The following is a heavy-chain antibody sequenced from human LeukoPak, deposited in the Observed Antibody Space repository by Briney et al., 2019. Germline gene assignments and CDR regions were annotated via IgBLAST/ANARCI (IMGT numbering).Heavy chain of an antibody. CDR3: ARVLVGEYCSGGSCSSSY. CDR1: GFTFSSYS. J-gene: IGHJ4*02. CDR2: ISSSSSYI. Sequence: PGGSLRLSCAASGFTFSSYSMNWVRQAPGKGLEWVSSISSSSSYIYYADSVKGRFTISRDNAKNSLYLQMNSLSAEDTAVYYCARVLVGEYCSGGSCSSSYWGQGTLVTVSS. V-gene: IGHV3-21*01. D-gene: IGHD2-15*01.